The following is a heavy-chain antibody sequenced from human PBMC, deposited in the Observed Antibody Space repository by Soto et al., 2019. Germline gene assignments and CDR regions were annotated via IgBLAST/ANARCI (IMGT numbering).Heavy chain of an antibody. D-gene: IGHD6-13*01. J-gene: IGHJ3*02. Sequence: QVQLVESGGGVVQPGRSLRLSCAASGFTFSSYGMHWVRQAPGKGLEWVAVISYDGSNKYYADSVKGRFTISGDNSKNTLYLQMNSLRAEDTAVYYCAKDQGIAATALDAFDIWGQGTMVTVSS. CDR2: ISYDGSNK. CDR3: AKDQGIAATALDAFDI. CDR1: GFTFSSYG. V-gene: IGHV3-30*18.